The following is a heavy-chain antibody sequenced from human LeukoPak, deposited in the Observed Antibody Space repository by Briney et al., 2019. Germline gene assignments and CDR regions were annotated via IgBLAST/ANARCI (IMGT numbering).Heavy chain of an antibody. CDR2: ISAYNGNT. CDR1: GYTFTSYG. J-gene: IGHJ6*02. Sequence: ASVKVSCKASGYTFTSYGISWVRQAPGQGLEWMGWISAYNGNTNYAQKLQGRVTMTTDTSTSTAYMELRSLRSDDTAVYYCARLGYFGSGSPYYYYGMDVWGQGTTVTVSS. CDR3: ARLGYFGSGSPYYYYGMDV. V-gene: IGHV1-18*04. D-gene: IGHD3-10*01.